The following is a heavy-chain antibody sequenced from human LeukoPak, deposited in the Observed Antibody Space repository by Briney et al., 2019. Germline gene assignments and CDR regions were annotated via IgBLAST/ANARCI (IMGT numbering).Heavy chain of an antibody. V-gene: IGHV4-30-2*01. CDR2: IYHSGST. D-gene: IGHD5-18*01. CDR1: GGSISSGGYS. J-gene: IGHJ4*02. Sequence: SETLSLTCAVSGGSISSGGYSWSWIRQPPGKGLDWIGYIYHSGSTYYNPSLKSRVTISVDRSKNQFSLKLSSVTAADTAVYYCARRYSYGYYFDYWGQGTLVTVSS. CDR3: ARRYSYGYYFDY.